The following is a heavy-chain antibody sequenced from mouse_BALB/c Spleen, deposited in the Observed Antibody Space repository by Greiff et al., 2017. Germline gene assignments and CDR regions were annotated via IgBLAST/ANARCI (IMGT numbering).Heavy chain of an antibody. CDR2: IYPGDGDT. J-gene: IGHJ2*01. CDR1: GYAFSSSW. D-gene: IGHD1-1*01. CDR3: ARGGYYGSYDY. V-gene: IGHV1-82*01. Sequence: QVQLQQSGPELVKPGASVKISCKASGYAFSSSWMNWVKQRPGQGLEWIGRIYPGDGDTNYNGKFKGKATLTADKSSSTAYMQLSSLTSVDSAVYFCARGGYYGSYDYWGQGTTLTVSS.